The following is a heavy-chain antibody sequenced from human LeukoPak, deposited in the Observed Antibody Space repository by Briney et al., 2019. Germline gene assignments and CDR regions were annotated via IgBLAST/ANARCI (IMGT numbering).Heavy chain of an antibody. CDR2: MNPNSGNT. V-gene: IGHV1-8*01. D-gene: IGHD5-12*01. CDR3: ARSIVATIGYGMDV. Sequence: ASVKVSCKASGYTFTSYDINWVRQATGQGLEWMGWMNPNSGNTGYAQKFQGRVTMTRNTSISTAYMELSSLRSEDTAVYYCARSIVATIGYGMDVWGQGTTVTVSS. CDR1: GYTFTSYD. J-gene: IGHJ6*02.